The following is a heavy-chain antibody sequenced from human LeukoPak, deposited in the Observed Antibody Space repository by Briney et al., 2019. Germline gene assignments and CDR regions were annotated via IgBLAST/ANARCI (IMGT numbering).Heavy chain of an antibody. CDR2: IYYSGST. D-gene: IGHD4-23*01. V-gene: IGHV4-59*01. Sequence: SETLSLTCTVSGGSISSYYWSWIRQPPGKGLEWIGYIYYSGSTNYNPSLKSRVTISVDTSKNQFSLKLSSVTAADTAVYYCAREFYGGNSGFAFDIWGQGTMVTVSS. J-gene: IGHJ3*02. CDR3: AREFYGGNSGFAFDI. CDR1: GGSISSYY.